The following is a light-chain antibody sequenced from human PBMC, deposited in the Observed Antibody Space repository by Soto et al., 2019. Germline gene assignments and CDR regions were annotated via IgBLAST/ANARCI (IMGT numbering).Light chain of an antibody. J-gene: IGLJ2*01. CDR2: ANK. CDR3: QSYDTRLSGVI. V-gene: IGLV1-40*01. Sequence: QSVLTQPPSVSGAPGQRVTISCTGSISNIGAGSDVHWYQQVPGTAPKLLIYANKYRPSGVPVLFSGSNSGTSASLAITGLQAEDEEDYYCQSYDTRLSGVIFGGGTKVTVL. CDR1: ISNIGAGSD.